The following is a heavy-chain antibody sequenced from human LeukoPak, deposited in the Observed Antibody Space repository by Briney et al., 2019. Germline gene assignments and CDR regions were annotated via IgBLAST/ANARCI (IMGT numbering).Heavy chain of an antibody. D-gene: IGHD3-10*01. Sequence: PGGSLRLSCAASEFTFSSYGMHWVRQAPGKGLEWVAVISYDGNNKYYAGSVKGRFTISRDHSKNTVYLQMNSLRPEDTAVYYCAKGMVRGVISAFDIWGQGTLVTVSS. CDR2: ISYDGNNK. J-gene: IGHJ3*02. CDR3: AKGMVRGVISAFDI. V-gene: IGHV3-30*18. CDR1: EFTFSSYG.